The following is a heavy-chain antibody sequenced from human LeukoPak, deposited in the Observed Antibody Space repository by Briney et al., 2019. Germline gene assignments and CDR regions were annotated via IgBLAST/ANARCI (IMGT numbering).Heavy chain of an antibody. CDR1: GFTFSSYS. J-gene: IGHJ4*02. D-gene: IGHD6-13*01. CDR2: ISSSSSYI. CDR3: ARVGPSSSWYTDFDY. Sequence: GGSLRLSCAASGFTFSSYSMNWVRQAPGKGLEWVSSISSSSSYIYYADSVKGRFTISRDNAKNSLYLQMNSLRAEDTAVYYCARVGPSSSWYTDFDYWGQGTLVTVSS. V-gene: IGHV3-21*01.